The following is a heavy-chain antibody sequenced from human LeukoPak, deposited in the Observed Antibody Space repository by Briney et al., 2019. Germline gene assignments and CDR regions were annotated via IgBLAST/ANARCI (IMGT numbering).Heavy chain of an antibody. D-gene: IGHD3-9*01. CDR3: ARELRYFDWLPHDDAFDI. CDR2: ISYDGSNK. J-gene: IGHJ3*02. Sequence: GGSLRLSCAASGFTFSSYWMSWVRQAPGKGLEWVAVISYDGSNKYYADSVKGRFTISRDNSKNTLYLQMNSLRAEDTAVYYCARELRYFDWLPHDDAFDIWGQGTMVTVSS. CDR1: GFTFSSYW. V-gene: IGHV3-30-3*01.